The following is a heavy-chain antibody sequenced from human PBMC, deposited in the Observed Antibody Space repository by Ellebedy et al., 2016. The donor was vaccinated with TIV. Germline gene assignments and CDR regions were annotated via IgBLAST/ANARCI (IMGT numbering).Heavy chain of an antibody. D-gene: IGHD5-24*01. V-gene: IGHV1-69*13. CDR3: ARGEMATGSYYYYYGMDV. J-gene: IGHJ6*02. CDR1: GYTFTSYY. CDR2: IIPIFGTA. Sequence: AASVKVSCKASGYTFTSYYMHWVRQAPGQGLEWMGGIIPIFGTANYAQKFQGRVTITADESTSTAYMELSSLRSEVTAVYYCARGEMATGSYYYYYGMDVWGQGTTVTVSS.